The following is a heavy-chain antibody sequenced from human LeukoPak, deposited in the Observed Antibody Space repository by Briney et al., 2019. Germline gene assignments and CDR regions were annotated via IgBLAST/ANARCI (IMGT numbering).Heavy chain of an antibody. D-gene: IGHD3-22*01. V-gene: IGHV4-39*07. CDR3: VCGYYGRGDY. Sequence: PSETLSLTCNVSGGSISSTSYYWGWIRQPPGKGLEWIGSVYYSGTTYYNPSLKSRVTISLDTSKDQFSLKMSSVTAADTAVYHCVCGYYGRGDYWGQGTLVAVSS. J-gene: IGHJ4*02. CDR1: GGSISSTSYY. CDR2: VYYSGTT.